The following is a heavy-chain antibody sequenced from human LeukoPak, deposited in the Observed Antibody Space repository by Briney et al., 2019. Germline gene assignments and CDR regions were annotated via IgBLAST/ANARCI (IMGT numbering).Heavy chain of an antibody. CDR1: DGSISSNSYY. CDR2: IYYSGST. J-gene: IGHJ3*02. V-gene: IGHV4-61*01. CDR3: ARGRGEFHAFDI. D-gene: IGHD3-16*01. Sequence: SEALSLTCTVSDGSISSNSYYWSWIRQPPGKGLEWIGYIYYSGSTNYNPSLKSRVTISVDTSKNQFSLKLSSVTAADTAVYYCARGRGEFHAFDIWGQGTMVTVSS.